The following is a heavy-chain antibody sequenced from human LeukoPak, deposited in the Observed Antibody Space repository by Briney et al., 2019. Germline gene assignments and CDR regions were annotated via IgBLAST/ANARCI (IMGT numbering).Heavy chain of an antibody. J-gene: IGHJ4*02. CDR3: AGGNYYDSSAY. CDR1: GGSISSYY. D-gene: IGHD3-22*01. CDR2: IYYSGST. Sequence: PSETLSLTCTVSGGSISSYYWSWIRQPPGKGLEWIGYIYYSGSTNYSPSLKSRVTISVDTSKNQFSLKLSSVTAADTAVYYCAGGNYYDSSAYWGQGTLVTVSS. V-gene: IGHV4-59*01.